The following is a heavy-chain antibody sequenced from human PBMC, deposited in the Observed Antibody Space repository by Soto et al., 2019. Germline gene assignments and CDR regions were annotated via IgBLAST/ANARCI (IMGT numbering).Heavy chain of an antibody. Sequence: EVQLVESGGGLVQPGGSLRLSCAASGFTFSSYWMHWVRQAPGKGLVWVSRINSDGSSTSYADSVKGRFTISRDNAKTTLYLQMNSLRAADTAVYYCARGEMGTMWPFGYWGQGTLVTVSS. CDR3: ARGEMGTMWPFGY. D-gene: IGHD1-1*01. CDR1: GFTFSSYW. J-gene: IGHJ4*02. V-gene: IGHV3-74*01. CDR2: INSDGSST.